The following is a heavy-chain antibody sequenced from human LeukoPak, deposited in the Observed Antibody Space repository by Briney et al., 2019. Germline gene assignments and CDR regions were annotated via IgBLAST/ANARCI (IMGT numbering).Heavy chain of an antibody. CDR2: IYYSGST. V-gene: IGHV4-39*01. CDR1: GDSISSSSSY. J-gene: IGHJ4*02. Sequence: SETLSLTCTVSGDSISSSSSYWGWIRQPPGEGLEWIGSIYYSGSTYYNTSLKSRVTISVDTSKNQFSLRLNSVTAADTAVYFCARHSRTYYNGSGRSIDYWGQGTLVIVS. CDR3: ARHSRTYYNGSGRSIDY. D-gene: IGHD3-10*01.